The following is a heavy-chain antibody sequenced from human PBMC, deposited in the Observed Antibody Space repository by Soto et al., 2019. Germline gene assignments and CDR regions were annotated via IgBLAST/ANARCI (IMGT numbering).Heavy chain of an antibody. V-gene: IGHV1-69*02. CDR2: IIPILGIA. D-gene: IGHD3-10*01. Sequence: QVQLVQSGAEVKKPGSSVKVSCKASGGTFSSYTISWVRQAPGQGLEWMGRIIPILGIANYAQKFQGRVTITADKSTSTAYMELSSLRSEDTAVYYCARVGKGSGSYYWRDYWGQGTLVTVSS. J-gene: IGHJ4*02. CDR1: GGTFSSYT. CDR3: ARVGKGSGSYYWRDY.